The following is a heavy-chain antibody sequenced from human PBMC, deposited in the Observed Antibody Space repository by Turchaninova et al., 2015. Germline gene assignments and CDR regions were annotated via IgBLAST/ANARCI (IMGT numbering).Heavy chain of an antibody. D-gene: IGHD1-26*01. V-gene: IGHV4-4*02. CDR2: LYYTGTT. J-gene: IGHJ4*02. Sequence: VHFQESGPLTVKHSGTLSCPWPVPVGAVRSTNRWTLLRQAPGSGLEWIVGLYYTGTTTYNPSFKIRITMSIDTSKNLFSLNVKSVTAADTAVYYCARGESSSWLGYSGSYYAFDYWGQGILVTVSS. CDR1: VGAVRSTNR. CDR3: ARGESSSWLGYSGSYYAFDY.